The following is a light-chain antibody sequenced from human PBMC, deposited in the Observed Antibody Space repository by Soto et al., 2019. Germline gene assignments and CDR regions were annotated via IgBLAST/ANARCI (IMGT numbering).Light chain of an antibody. CDR2: DVS. CDR1: SSDVGDYNS. V-gene: IGLV2-11*01. Sequence: QSVLTQPRSVSGSPGQSVTVSCIGTSSDVGDYNSVSWYQQHPGKAPKLMIYDVSKRPSGVPDRFSGSKSGNTASLTISGLQAEDEADYYCSSYRSSSTLEIFGTGTKVTVL. CDR3: SSYRSSSTLEI. J-gene: IGLJ1*01.